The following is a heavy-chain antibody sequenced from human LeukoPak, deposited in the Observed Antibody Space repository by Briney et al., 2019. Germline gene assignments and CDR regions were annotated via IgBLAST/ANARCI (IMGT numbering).Heavy chain of an antibody. J-gene: IGHJ4*02. V-gene: IGHV3-33*01. CDR3: ARDSLSWYYFDY. CDR1: GFTFSSYG. Sequence: GGSLRLSCAASGFTFSSYGMHWVRQAPGKGLEWVAVIWYDGSSKDYADSLKGRFTISRDNSKNTLYLQMNSLRAEDTAVYYCARDSLSWYYFDYWGQGTLVTVSS. CDR2: IWYDGSSK. D-gene: IGHD6-13*01.